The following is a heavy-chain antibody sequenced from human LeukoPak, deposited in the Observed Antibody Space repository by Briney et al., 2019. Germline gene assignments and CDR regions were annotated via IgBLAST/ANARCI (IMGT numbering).Heavy chain of an antibody. J-gene: IGHJ4*02. CDR2: IRYEGSNK. D-gene: IGHD6-13*01. CDR1: GVIFSGYG. V-gene: IGHV3-30*02. CDR3: AKESDVAAVGIDY. Sequence: AETLTLSCAASGVIFSGYGMHWIRQPPGKGLQWMTFIRYEGSNKYYADSVKCRFPISRDNSKTPLYLQMNRLRVEDTAVYYCAKESDVAAVGIDYWGQGTLVTVSS.